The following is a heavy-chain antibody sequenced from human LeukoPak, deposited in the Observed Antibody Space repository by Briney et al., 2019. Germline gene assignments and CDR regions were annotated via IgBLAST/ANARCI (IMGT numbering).Heavy chain of an antibody. Sequence: GGSLRLSCAASGFTFSNAWMSWVRQAPGKGLEWVGRIKSKTDGGTTDYAAPVKGRFTISRDDSKNTLYLQMNSLKTEDTAVYYCTTGPSYSYGTDDAFDIWGQGTMVTVSS. V-gene: IGHV3-15*01. CDR2: IKSKTDGGTT. CDR1: GFTFSNAW. J-gene: IGHJ3*02. D-gene: IGHD5-18*01. CDR3: TTGPSYSYGTDDAFDI.